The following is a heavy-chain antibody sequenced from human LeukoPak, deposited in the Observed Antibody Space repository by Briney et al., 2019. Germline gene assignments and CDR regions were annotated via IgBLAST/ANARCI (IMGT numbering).Heavy chain of an antibody. CDR3: ARVRPGATRADY. V-gene: IGHV3-48*04. D-gene: IGHD1-26*01. CDR2: ISSSGSTI. Sequence: GGSLRLSCAASGFTFSSYGMHWVRQAPGKGLEWVSYISSSGSTIYYADSVKGRFTISRDNAKNSLYLQMNSLRAEDTAVYYCARVRPGATRADYWGQGTLVTVSS. CDR1: GFTFSSYG. J-gene: IGHJ4*02.